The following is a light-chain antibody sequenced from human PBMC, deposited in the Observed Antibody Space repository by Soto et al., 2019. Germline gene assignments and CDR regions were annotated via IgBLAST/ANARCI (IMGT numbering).Light chain of an antibody. CDR3: EQYNRYSRT. CDR2: KAS. Sequence: DIQMTQSPSTLSASVGDRVTITCRASQSISSWLAWYQQKPGKAPKLLIYKASSVESGVPSRFSGSGSGTEFTLTISSLQPDDFATYYCEQYNRYSRTCGQGTKVESK. V-gene: IGKV1-5*03. J-gene: IGKJ1*01. CDR1: QSISSW.